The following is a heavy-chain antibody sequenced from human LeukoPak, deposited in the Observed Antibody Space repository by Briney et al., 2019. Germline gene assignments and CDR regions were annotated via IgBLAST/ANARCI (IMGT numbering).Heavy chain of an antibody. CDR1: GYSISSGYY. CDR3: ARDSNYYDSSGYYPINDAFDI. J-gene: IGHJ3*02. Sequence: SETLSLTCTVSGYSISSGYYWGWIRQPPGKGLEWIGSIYHSGSTYYNPSLKSRVTISVDTSKNQFFLKLSFVTAADTAVYYCARDSNYYDSSGYYPINDAFDIWGQGTMVTVSS. CDR2: IYHSGST. D-gene: IGHD3-22*01. V-gene: IGHV4-38-2*02.